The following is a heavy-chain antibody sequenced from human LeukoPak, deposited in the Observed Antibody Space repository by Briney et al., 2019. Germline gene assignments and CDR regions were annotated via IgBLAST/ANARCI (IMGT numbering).Heavy chain of an antibody. J-gene: IGHJ4*02. CDR1: GGTFSSYA. Sequence: ASVKVSCKASGGTFSSYAISWVRQAPGQGLEWMGRIIPILGIANYAQKIQGRVTITADKSTSTAYMELSSLRSEDTAVYYCASAKGYSSSWYDYWGQGTLVTVSS. V-gene: IGHV1-69*04. CDR3: ASAKGYSSSWYDY. D-gene: IGHD6-13*01. CDR2: IIPILGIA.